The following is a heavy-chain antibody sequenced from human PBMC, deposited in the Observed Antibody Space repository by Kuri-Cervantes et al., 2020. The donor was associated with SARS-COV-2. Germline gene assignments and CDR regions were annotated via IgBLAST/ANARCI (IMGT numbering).Heavy chain of an antibody. Sequence: GGSLRLSCAASGFTFDDYAMHWVRQAPGKGLEWVSGISWNSGSIGYADSVKGRFTISRDNAKNSLYLQMNSPRAEDTALYYCAKGRYYDTVDYWGQGTLATVSS. V-gene: IGHV3-9*01. CDR1: GFTFDDYA. CDR3: AKGRYYDTVDY. D-gene: IGHD3-22*01. CDR2: ISWNSGSI. J-gene: IGHJ4*02.